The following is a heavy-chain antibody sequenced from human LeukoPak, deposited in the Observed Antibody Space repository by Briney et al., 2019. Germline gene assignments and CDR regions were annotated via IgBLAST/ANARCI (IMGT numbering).Heavy chain of an antibody. V-gene: IGHV4-59*01. Sequence: SETLSLTCTDPGGSLISDYWSWIRQPPGKGLEWIGYIYYRGSTNYNPSLKSRVPISVDTSKNQFSLKLISVSAADTAVYYCARERVLDGGAYYFYYMDVWGKGTTVTISS. J-gene: IGHJ6*03. CDR3: ARERVLDGGAYYFYYMDV. CDR1: GGSLISDY. D-gene: IGHD4-23*01. CDR2: IYYRGST.